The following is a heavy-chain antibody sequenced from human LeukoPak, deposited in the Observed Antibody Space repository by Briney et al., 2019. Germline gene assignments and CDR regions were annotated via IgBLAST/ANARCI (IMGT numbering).Heavy chain of an antibody. J-gene: IGHJ3*02. D-gene: IGHD3-3*01. CDR1: GGSFSGYY. V-gene: IGHV4-34*01. CDR3: ASTLATYYDFWKSNAFDI. CDR2: INHSGST. Sequence: SETLSLTCAVYGGSFSGYYWSWIRQPPGKGLEWIGEINHSGSTYYNPSLKSRVTISVDTSKNQFSLKLSSVTAADTAVYYCASTLATYYDFWKSNAFDIWGQGTMVTVSS.